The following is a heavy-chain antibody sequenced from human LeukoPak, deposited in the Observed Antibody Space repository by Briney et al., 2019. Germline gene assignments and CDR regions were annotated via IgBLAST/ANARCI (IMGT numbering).Heavy chain of an antibody. CDR3: ARDRGGGSYDY. J-gene: IGHJ4*02. Sequence: GGSLRLSCVVSGFTFSNYWMGWVRQAPGKGLEWEAKIKEDGSQKQYVDSVKGRFTISRDNGKNSLYLQMSSLRAEDTAVYYCARDRGGGSYDYWGQGTVVTVSS. D-gene: IGHD1-26*01. CDR2: IKEDGSQK. CDR1: GFTFSNYW. V-gene: IGHV3-7*01.